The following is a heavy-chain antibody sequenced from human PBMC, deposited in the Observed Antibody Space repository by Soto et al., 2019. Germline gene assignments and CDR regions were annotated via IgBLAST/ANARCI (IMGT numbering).Heavy chain of an antibody. Sequence: EVKLLESGGSLVQTGGSLRLSCAASAFTFSDYAMSWVRQAPGKGLEWVSGISGVGDTSYADSVKGRFTIARDNSQSTLYLEMNSVRAEDTAMYYCAKGVRSSSCYACFDCWGQGTLVTVSS. CDR3: AKGVRSSSCYACFDC. V-gene: IGHV3-23*01. J-gene: IGHJ4*02. D-gene: IGHD2-2*01. CDR1: AFTFSDYA. CDR2: ISGVGDT.